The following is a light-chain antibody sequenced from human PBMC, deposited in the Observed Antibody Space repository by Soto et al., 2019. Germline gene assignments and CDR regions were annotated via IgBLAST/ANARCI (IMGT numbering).Light chain of an antibody. J-gene: IGLJ1*01. Sequence: QSALTQPASVSGSPGQSITISCTGTINDVGAYNYVSWYQQRPGSAHQLILFDVNNRPSGTSNRFSGSKSGHTAYLTISALQSDDEAIYHCSSYTSSYTLVFGSGTKLTVL. CDR2: DVN. V-gene: IGLV2-14*01. CDR1: INDVGAYNY. CDR3: SSYTSSYTLV.